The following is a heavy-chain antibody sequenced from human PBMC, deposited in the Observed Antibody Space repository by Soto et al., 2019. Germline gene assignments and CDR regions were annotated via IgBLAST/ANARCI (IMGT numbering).Heavy chain of an antibody. V-gene: IGHV4-30-4*01. D-gene: IGHD5-12*01. Sequence: SETLSLTCTVSGGSISSGDYYWSWIRQPPGKGLEWIGYIYYSGSTYYNPSLKSRVTISVDTSKNQFSLKLSSVTAADTAVYYCARQQSSGYDPLWGQGTLVTGSS. CDR1: GGSISSGDYY. CDR3: ARQQSSGYDPL. J-gene: IGHJ4*02. CDR2: IYYSGST.